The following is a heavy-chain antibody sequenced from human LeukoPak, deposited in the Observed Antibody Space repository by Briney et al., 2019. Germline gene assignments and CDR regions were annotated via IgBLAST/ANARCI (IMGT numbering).Heavy chain of an antibody. CDR3: AKDPIFSGSYGVFDY. Sequence: GGSLRLSCAASGFTFSSCAMSWVRRAPGKGLEWVSTIIDSGNSIYYADSAEGRFTISRDNSKNTLYLQMNSLRAGDTAVYYCAKDPIFSGSYGVFDYWGLGTLVTVSS. V-gene: IGHV3-23*01. CDR1: GFTFSSCA. D-gene: IGHD1-26*01. J-gene: IGHJ4*02. CDR2: IIDSGNSI.